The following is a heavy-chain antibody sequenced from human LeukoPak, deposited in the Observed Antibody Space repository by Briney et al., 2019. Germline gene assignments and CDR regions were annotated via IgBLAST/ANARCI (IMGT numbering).Heavy chain of an antibody. Sequence: ASVKVSCKASGYTFSSYAISWVRQAPGQGLEWMGWISAYNGNVKCAQKLQGRLTMTTDTSTDTVYMELRGLTFDDTAIYYCARDQGVVPTRGDYWGQGTLVTVSS. CDR1: GYTFSSYA. D-gene: IGHD5-12*01. CDR2: ISAYNGNV. V-gene: IGHV1-18*01. J-gene: IGHJ4*02. CDR3: ARDQGVVPTRGDY.